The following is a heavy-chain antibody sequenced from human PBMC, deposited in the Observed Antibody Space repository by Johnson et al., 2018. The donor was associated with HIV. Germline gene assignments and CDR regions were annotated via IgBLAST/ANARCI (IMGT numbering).Heavy chain of an antibody. D-gene: IGHD1-7*01. CDR2: ISYDGSNK. CDR1: GFTFSSYA. CDR3: ARDRDRLNWNYGALDI. J-gene: IGHJ3*02. Sequence: HVQLVESGGGVVQPGRSLRLSCAASGFTFSSYAMHWVRQAPGKGLEWVAVISYDGSNKYYADSVKGRFTISRDNSKNTLYLQMNILRAEETAVYYCARDRDRLNWNYGALDIWGQGTMVTVSS. V-gene: IGHV3-30-3*01.